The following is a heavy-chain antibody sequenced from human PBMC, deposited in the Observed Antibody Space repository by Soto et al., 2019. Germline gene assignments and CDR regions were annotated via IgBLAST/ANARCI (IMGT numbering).Heavy chain of an antibody. V-gene: IGHV3-30*18. CDR2: ISYDGSNK. D-gene: IGHD2-15*01. J-gene: IGHJ1*01. CDR3: AKGYCSGGSCYPAEYFQH. Sequence: QVQLVESGGGVVQPGRSLRLSCAASGFTFSSYGMHWVRQAPGKGLEWVAVISYDGSNKYYADSVKGRFTISRDNSNXTXSLQMNRLRAEDTAVYYCAKGYCSGGSCYPAEYFQHWGQGTLVTVSS. CDR1: GFTFSSYG.